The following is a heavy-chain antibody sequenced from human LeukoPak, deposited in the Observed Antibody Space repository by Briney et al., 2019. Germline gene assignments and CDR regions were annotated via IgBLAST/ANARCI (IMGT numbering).Heavy chain of an antibody. CDR2: IYYSGST. Sequence: SETLSLTCTVSGGSVSSGSYYWSWIRQPPGTGLEWIGYIYYSGSTNYNPSPKSRVTISVDTSKNQFSLKLSSVTAADTAVYYCARYCSSTSCYANYYGMDVWGQGTTVTVSS. CDR3: ARYCSSTSCYANYYGMDV. V-gene: IGHV4-61*01. J-gene: IGHJ6*02. CDR1: GGSVSSGSYY. D-gene: IGHD2-2*01.